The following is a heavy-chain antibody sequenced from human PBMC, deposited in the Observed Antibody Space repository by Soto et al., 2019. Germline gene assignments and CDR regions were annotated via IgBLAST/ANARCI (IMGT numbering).Heavy chain of an antibody. CDR1: GYTFTGYY. CDR2: INPNSGST. D-gene: IGHD2-15*01. V-gene: IGHV1-2*04. CDR3: ARGYCSGGSCYSDDAFDI. J-gene: IGHJ3*02. Sequence: GASVKVSCKASGYTFTGYYMHWVRQAPGQGLEWMGWINPNSGSTNYAQKFQGWVTMTRDTSISTAYMELSRLRSDDTAVYYCARGYCSGGSCYSDDAFDIWGQGTMVTVS.